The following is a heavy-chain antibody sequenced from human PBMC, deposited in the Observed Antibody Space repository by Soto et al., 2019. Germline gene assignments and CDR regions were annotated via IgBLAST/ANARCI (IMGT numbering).Heavy chain of an antibody. CDR1: GFTFSSYG. CDR2: ISYDGGLQ. V-gene: IGHV3-30*03. J-gene: IGHJ4*02. CDR3: VSDRGYGHASVPYS. Sequence: QAQLVESGGGVVQPGRSLRLSCAASGFTFSSYGMHWVRQAPGTGLEWVAVISYDGGLQHYADSVKGRFTISRVNSKNMVLLQMNSLVAEDTAVYYCVSDRGYGHASVPYSWGQGTLVSVSS. D-gene: IGHD5-18*01.